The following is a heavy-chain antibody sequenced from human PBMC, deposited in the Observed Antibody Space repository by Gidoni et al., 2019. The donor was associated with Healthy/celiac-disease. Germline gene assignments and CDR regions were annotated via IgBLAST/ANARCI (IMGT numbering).Heavy chain of an antibody. D-gene: IGHD3-22*01. V-gene: IGHV4-31*02. CDR1: GSAMCSGGYY. J-gene: IGHJ4*02. CDR3: AAARGDSSGFLYYFDY. CDR2: IYYTGST. Sequence: GSAMCSGGYYWSWIRPHPGEGLEWIGYIYYTGSTYYNPSLKSRVPITVDRSENQFSLKLCSVTAADTAGYYWAAARGDSSGFLYYFDYWGPGTLVTVSS.